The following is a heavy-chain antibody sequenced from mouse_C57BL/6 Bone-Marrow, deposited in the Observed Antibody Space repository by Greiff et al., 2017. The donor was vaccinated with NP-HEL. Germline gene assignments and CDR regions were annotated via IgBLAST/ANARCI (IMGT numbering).Heavy chain of an antibody. CDR1: GYAFSSSW. J-gene: IGHJ1*03. CDR2: IYPGDGDT. D-gene: IGHD1-1*01. V-gene: IGHV1-82*01. CDR3: ARYGRDWYFDV. Sequence: QVQLKQSGPELVKPGASVKISCKASGYAFSSSWMNWVKQRPGKGLEWIGRIYPGDGDTNYTGKFKGKATLTADKSSSTAYMQLSSLTSEDSAVYFCARYGRDWYFDVWGTGTTVTVSS.